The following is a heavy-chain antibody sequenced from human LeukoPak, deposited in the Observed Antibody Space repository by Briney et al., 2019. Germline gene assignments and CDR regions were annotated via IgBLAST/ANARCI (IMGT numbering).Heavy chain of an antibody. V-gene: IGHV3-48*04. D-gene: IGHD3-10*01. Sequence: GGSLRLSCAASGFTFSSYAMSWVRQAPGKGLEWVSYISSTGSTIYYADSVKGRFTISRDNAKNSLYLQMNSLRAEDTAVYYCARDLKGGYYYFDYWGQGTLVTVSS. J-gene: IGHJ4*02. CDR1: GFTFSSYA. CDR2: ISSTGSTI. CDR3: ARDLKGGYYYFDY.